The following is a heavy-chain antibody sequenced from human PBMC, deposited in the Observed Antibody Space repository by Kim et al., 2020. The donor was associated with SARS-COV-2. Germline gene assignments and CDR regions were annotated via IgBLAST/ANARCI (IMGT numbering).Heavy chain of an antibody. V-gene: IGHV3-43D*03. D-gene: IGHD3-16*02. Sequence: ASVKGRFTISRDNSNNSLYLQMNSLRAKDTSLYYCAKVGRPRLYHDAFDIWGQGTMVTVSS. CDR3: AKVGRPRLYHDAFDI. J-gene: IGHJ3*02.